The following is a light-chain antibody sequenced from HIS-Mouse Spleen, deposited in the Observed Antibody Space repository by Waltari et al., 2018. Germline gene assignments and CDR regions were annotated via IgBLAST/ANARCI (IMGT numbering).Light chain of an antibody. CDR2: EDS. V-gene: IGLV3-10*01. CDR3: YSTDSSGTHRV. J-gene: IGLJ2*01. CDR1: ALPKKY. Sequence: SYELTQPPSVSVSPGQTARLTCPGDALPKKYAYSYQQKSGQAPVLVIYEDSKRPSGIPERFSGSRSGTLATLTISGAQVEDEADYYCYSTDSSGTHRVFGGGTTLTVL.